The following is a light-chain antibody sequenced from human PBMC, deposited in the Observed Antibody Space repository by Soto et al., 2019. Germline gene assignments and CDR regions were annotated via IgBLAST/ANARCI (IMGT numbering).Light chain of an antibody. CDR3: LSYRHPTTWV. J-gene: IGLJ3*02. V-gene: IGLV2-18*02. CDR1: SSDIGGYNR. Sequence: QSALTQPPSVSGSRGQSVTISCTGTSSDIGGYNRVSWYQQTPGTAPKFIVYKVTYRPSGVPARFSGSKSGNTASLTISGLQAEDEADYFCLSYRHPTTWVFGGGTKLTVL. CDR2: KVT.